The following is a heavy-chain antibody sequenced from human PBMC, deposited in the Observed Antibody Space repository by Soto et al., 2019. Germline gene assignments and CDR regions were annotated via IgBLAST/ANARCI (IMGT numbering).Heavy chain of an antibody. CDR2: IIPIFGTA. V-gene: IGHV1-69*12. D-gene: IGHD1-1*01. CDR3: ARRAGTPTYWYFDL. J-gene: IGHJ2*01. Sequence: QVQLVQSGAEVKKPGSSVKVSCKASGGTFSSYAISWVRQAPGQGLEWMGGIIPIFGTANYAQKFQGRVTITADESTSTAYMERSSLRSEDTAVYYCARRAGTPTYWYFDLWGRGTLVTVSS. CDR1: GGTFSSYA.